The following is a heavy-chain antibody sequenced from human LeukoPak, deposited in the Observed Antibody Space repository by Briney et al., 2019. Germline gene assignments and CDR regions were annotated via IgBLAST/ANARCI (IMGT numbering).Heavy chain of an antibody. J-gene: IGHJ6*02. CDR3: ARVRDIVATTKTLDRYYYYAMDV. CDR2: IYHSGST. CDR1: GASISSSIW. D-gene: IGHD5-12*01. Sequence: SETLSLTCAVSGASISSSIWWSWVRQPPGKGLEWIGEIYHSGSTNYNASLKSRVTISVDKSNNHFSLRLGSVTAADTAVYYCARVRDIVATTKTLDRYYYYAMDVWGQGTTVTVSS. V-gene: IGHV4-4*02.